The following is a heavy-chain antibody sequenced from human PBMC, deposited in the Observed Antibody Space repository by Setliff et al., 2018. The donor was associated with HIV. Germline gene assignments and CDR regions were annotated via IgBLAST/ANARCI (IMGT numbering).Heavy chain of an antibody. D-gene: IGHD1-26*01. CDR2: ISVDNGDT. CDR3: AKEVGGNKFWEMPFDY. CDR1: GDTFSNSL. J-gene: IGHJ4*02. V-gene: IGHV1-18*01. Sequence: ASVKVSCKASGDTFSNSLVTWMRQAPGQGPEWMGWISVDNGDTNYAQKVQGRVSMTTDTSTSTAYMELRSLRFDDTAVYYCAKEVGGNKFWEMPFDYWGQGTLVTDSS.